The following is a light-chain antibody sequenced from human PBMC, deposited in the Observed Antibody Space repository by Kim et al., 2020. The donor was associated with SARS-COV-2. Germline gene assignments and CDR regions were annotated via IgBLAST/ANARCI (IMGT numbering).Light chain of an antibody. J-gene: IGKJ1*01. Sequence: DIQMTQSPSTLSASVGDKVTITCRASQSISTWLAWYQHKPRKAPNLLIYKASSLESGVPSRFSGSGAGTEFTLTISSLQPDDFATYYCQHYSSSPPRTFGQGTKVDIK. CDR3: QHYSSSPPRT. CDR1: QSISTW. CDR2: KAS. V-gene: IGKV1-5*03.